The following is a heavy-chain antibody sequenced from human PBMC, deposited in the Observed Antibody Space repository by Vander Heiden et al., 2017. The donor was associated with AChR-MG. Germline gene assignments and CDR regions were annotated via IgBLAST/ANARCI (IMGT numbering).Heavy chain of an antibody. CDR1: GYTFTSYG. Sequence: QVQLAQSGAQVKKPGASVKVSRQASGYTFTSYGISWVRQAPGQGLEWMGWISAYNGNTNYAQKLQGRVTMTTDTSTSTAYMELRSLRSDDTAVYYCARTPHTAMGDYWYFDLWGRGTLVTVSS. J-gene: IGHJ2*01. CDR3: ARTPHTAMGDYWYFDL. D-gene: IGHD5-18*01. V-gene: IGHV1-18*01. CDR2: ISAYNGNT.